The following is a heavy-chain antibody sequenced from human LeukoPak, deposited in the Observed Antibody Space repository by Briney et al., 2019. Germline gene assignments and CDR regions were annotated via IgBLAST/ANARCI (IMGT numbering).Heavy chain of an antibody. D-gene: IGHD2-2*01. CDR1: GFTFRRYS. Sequence: GRSLRLPCPASGFTFRRYSMNWVRQAPGKGLEGVSCISNDGKYIYYADSVKGRFTISRDNAKSSLYLQMNSLRAEDTAVYYCANHLACGSTSCPPFDDWGQGTLVTVSS. J-gene: IGHJ4*02. CDR2: ISNDGKYI. V-gene: IGHV3-21*01. CDR3: ANHLACGSTSCPPFDD.